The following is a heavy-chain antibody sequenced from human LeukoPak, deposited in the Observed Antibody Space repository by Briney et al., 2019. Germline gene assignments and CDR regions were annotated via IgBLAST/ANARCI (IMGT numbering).Heavy chain of an antibody. CDR3: ARDQPPGIAVAGTDAFDI. CDR1: GFTFSSYS. CDR2: ISSSSSYI. V-gene: IGHV3-21*01. J-gene: IGHJ3*02. Sequence: PGGSLRLSRAASGFTFSSYSMNWVRQAPGKGLEWVSSISSSSSYIYYADSVKGRFTISRDNAKNSLYLQMNSLRAEDTAVYYCARDQPPGIAVAGTDAFDIWGQGTMVTVSS. D-gene: IGHD6-19*01.